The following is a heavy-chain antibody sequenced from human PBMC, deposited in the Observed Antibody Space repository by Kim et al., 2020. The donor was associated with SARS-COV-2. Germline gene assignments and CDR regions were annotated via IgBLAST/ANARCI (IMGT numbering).Heavy chain of an antibody. CDR3: ARDRVAIFGVVINDDAFDI. J-gene: IGHJ3*02. Sequence: GRVTITADESTSTAYMELSSLRSEDTAVYYCARDRVAIFGVVINDDAFDIWGQGTMVTVSS. V-gene: IGHV1-69*01. D-gene: IGHD3-3*01.